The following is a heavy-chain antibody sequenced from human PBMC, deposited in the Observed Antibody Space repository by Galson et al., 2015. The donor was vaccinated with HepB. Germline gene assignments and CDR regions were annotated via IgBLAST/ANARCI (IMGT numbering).Heavy chain of an antibody. Sequence: TLSLTCAVYGGSFSGYYWSWIRQPPGKGLEWIGEINHSGSTNYNPSLKSRVTISVDTSKNQFSLKLSSVTAADTAVYYCARDHTVAYYYYYGMDVWGQGTTVTVSS. CDR2: INHSGST. D-gene: IGHD4-23*01. CDR3: ARDHTVAYYYYYGMDV. V-gene: IGHV4-34*01. J-gene: IGHJ6*02. CDR1: GGSFSGYY.